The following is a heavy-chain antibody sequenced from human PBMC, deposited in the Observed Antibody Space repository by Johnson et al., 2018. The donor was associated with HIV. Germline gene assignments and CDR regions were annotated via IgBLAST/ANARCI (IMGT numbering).Heavy chain of an antibody. V-gene: IGHV3-15*01. Sequence: VQLVESGGGLVKPGGSLRLSCAASGFTFSNAWMSWVRQAPGQGLEWVGRIKSNTDGGTTDYAAPVKGRFTIPRDDSKNTLYLQMNSLKTEDTAVDYCTTGLTLVRVVILVAFDIWGQGTMGTVSS. D-gene: IGHD3-10*02. J-gene: IGHJ3*02. CDR2: IKSNTDGGTT. CDR1: GFTFSNAW. CDR3: TTGLTLVRVVILVAFDI.